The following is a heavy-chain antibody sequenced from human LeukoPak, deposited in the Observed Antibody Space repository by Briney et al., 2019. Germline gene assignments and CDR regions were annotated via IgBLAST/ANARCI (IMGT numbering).Heavy chain of an antibody. CDR2: IYYSGST. V-gene: IGHV4-39*01. CDR3: ARQRGSCSGGGCYGQWFDP. Sequence: SETLSLTCTVSGGSISSTIYYLGWIRQPPGKGLEWIGSIYYSGSTYYNPSLKSRVTISVDTSKNQFSLKLSSVTAADTAVYYSARQRGSCSGGGCYGQWFDPWGQGTLATVSS. D-gene: IGHD2-15*01. CDR1: GGSISSTIYY. J-gene: IGHJ5*02.